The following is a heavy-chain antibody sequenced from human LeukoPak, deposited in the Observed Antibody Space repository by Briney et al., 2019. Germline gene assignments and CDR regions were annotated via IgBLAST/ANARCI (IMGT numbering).Heavy chain of an antibody. CDR2: INHSGST. CDR3: ARGPWSRAAPWGNNWFDP. CDR1: GGSFSGYY. J-gene: IGHJ5*02. Sequence: PSETLSLTCAVYGGSFSGYYWSWIRQPPGKGLEWIGEINHSGSTNYNPSLKSQVTISVDTSKNQFSLKLSSVTAADTAVYYCARGPWSRAAPWGNNWFDPWGQGTLVTVSS. V-gene: IGHV4-34*01. D-gene: IGHD2-15*01.